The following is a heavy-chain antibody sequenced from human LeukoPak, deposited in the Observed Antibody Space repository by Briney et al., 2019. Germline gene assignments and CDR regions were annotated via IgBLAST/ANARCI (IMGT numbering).Heavy chain of an antibody. J-gene: IGHJ6*02. CDR2: IWYDGGNK. V-gene: IGHV3-33*01. CDR1: GFTFNSYG. CDR3: ARVNTNYYVPVNYGMDV. Sequence: GRSLRLSCAASGFTFNSYGMHWVRQAPGKGLEWVALIWYDGGNKYYADSVKGRFTISRDNSQNTLYLQMNSLRAEDTAVYYCARVNTNYYVPVNYGMDVCGQGTTVTVSS. D-gene: IGHD3-16*01.